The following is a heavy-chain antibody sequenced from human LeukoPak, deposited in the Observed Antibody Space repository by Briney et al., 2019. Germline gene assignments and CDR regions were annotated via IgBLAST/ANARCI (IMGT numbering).Heavy chain of an antibody. CDR2: ISSNSATV. D-gene: IGHD3-10*01. V-gene: IGHV3-48*02. CDR1: GFDFNKYN. J-gene: IGHJ4*02. CDR3: ARDYYGAGSYPFDY. Sequence: PGWSLRLSCAASGFDFNKYNMNWVRQAPGKGLEWLSYISSNSATVYYADSVKGRFTISRDNDKNSLYLRVNSLRDEDTAVYYCARDYYGAGSYPFDYWGQGTLVTVSS.